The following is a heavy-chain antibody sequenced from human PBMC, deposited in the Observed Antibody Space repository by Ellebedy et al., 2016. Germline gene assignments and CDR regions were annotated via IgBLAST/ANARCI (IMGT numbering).Heavy chain of an antibody. Sequence: GGSLRLSXKGSGYSFTSYWIGWVRQMPGKGLEWMGIIYPGDSDTRYSPSFQGQVTISADKSISTAYLQWSSLKASDTAMYYCARREDSSGIIDYWGQGTLVTVSS. CDR3: ARREDSSGIIDY. D-gene: IGHD3-22*01. V-gene: IGHV5-51*01. J-gene: IGHJ4*02. CDR1: GYSFTSYW. CDR2: IYPGDSDT.